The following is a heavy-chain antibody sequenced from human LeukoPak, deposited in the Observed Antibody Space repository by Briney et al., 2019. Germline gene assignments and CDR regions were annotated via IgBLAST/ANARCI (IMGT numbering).Heavy chain of an antibody. D-gene: IGHD3-22*01. Sequence: PSETLSLTCTVSGGSISSSSYYWGWIRQPPGKGLEWIGSIYYSGSTYYNPSLKSRVTISVDTSKNQFSLKLSSVTAADTAVYYCARSLAAYYDSLNFDYWGQGTLVTVSS. J-gene: IGHJ4*02. V-gene: IGHV4-39*07. CDR3: ARSLAAYYDSLNFDY. CDR2: IYYSGST. CDR1: GGSISSSSYY.